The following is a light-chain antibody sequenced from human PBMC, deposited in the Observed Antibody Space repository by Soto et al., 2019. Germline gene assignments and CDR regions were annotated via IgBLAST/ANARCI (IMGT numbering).Light chain of an antibody. CDR2: DNH. CDR3: ATLDGSLSVVV. J-gene: IGLJ3*02. Sequence: QSVLTQPPSVSAAPGQSVTISCSGSSSNIGDYFVAWYQQPPGTAPKLLIYDNHKRPSGIPDRFSGSKSGTSATLDITGLQTGDEADYYCATLDGSLSVVVFGGGTKLTVL. CDR1: SSNIGDYF. V-gene: IGLV1-51*01.